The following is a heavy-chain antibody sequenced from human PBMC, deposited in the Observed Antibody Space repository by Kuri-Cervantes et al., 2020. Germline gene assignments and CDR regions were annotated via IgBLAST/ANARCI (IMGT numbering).Heavy chain of an antibody. J-gene: IGHJ4*02. CDR1: GFTFSSYA. V-gene: IGHV3-30-3*01. Sequence: LSLTCAASGFTFSSYAMHWVRQAPGKGLEWVAVISYDGSNKYYADSVKGRFTISRDNSKNTLYLQMNSLRAEDTAVYYCASGEEIVVAPQGYWGQGTLVTVSS. CDR2: ISYDGSNK. CDR3: ASGEEIVVAPQGY. D-gene: IGHD3-22*01.